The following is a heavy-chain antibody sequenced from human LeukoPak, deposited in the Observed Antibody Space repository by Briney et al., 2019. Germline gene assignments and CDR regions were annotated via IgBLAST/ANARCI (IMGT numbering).Heavy chain of an antibody. CDR1: GFTFSTYS. CDR2: ITSSSSYI. D-gene: IGHD4-17*01. J-gene: IGHJ3*02. Sequence: PGGSLRLSCAASGFTFSTYSMNWVRQAPGKGLEWVSSITSSSSYIYYADSVKGRFTISRDNAKNSLYLQMNSVTAEDTAVYYCAKDRIIYGDYGDAFDIWGQGTMVTVSS. CDR3: AKDRIIYGDYGDAFDI. V-gene: IGHV3-21*01.